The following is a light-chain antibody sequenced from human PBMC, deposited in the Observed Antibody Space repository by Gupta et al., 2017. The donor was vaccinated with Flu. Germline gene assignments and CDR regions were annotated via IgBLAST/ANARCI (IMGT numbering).Light chain of an antibody. CDR3: QADDTSNQV. J-gene: IGLJ3*02. V-gene: IGLV6-57*03. CDR2: EDD. CDR1: SGSIADNY. Sequence: FMLTQPHSVSGSPGKTVTISCTRSSGSIADNYVQWYQQRPDGAPSTVIYEDDLRPSGVPDRFSGSIDTSSNSASLTISGLKTEDEADYYCQADDTSNQVFGGGTKLTVL.